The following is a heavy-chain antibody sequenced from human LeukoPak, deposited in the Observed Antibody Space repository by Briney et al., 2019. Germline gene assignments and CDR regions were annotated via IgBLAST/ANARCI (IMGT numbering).Heavy chain of an antibody. Sequence: PGGSLRLSCAASGFTFSSYGMHWVRQAPGKGLEWVAFIRYDGSNKYYADSVKGRFTISRDNSKNTLYLQMNSLRAEDTAVYYCAKDWTDITMIEGAEYWFDPWGQGTLVTVSS. J-gene: IGHJ5*02. CDR1: GFTFSSYG. V-gene: IGHV3-30*02. D-gene: IGHD3-22*01. CDR2: IRYDGSNK. CDR3: AKDWTDITMIEGAEYWFDP.